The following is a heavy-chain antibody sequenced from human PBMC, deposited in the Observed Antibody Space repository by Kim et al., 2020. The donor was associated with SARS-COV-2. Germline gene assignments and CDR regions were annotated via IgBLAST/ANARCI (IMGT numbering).Heavy chain of an antibody. Sequence: TTDYAAPVKGRFTISRDDSKNTLYLQMNSLKTEDTAVYYCTTDLVRSSDLWGQGTLVTVSS. J-gene: IGHJ5*02. V-gene: IGHV3-15*01. CDR2: TT. D-gene: IGHD6-6*01. CDR3: TTDLVRSSDL.